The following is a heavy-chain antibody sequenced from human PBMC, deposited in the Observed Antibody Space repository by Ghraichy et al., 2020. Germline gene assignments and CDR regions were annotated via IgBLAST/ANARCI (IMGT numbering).Heavy chain of an antibody. CDR1: GFTLSSYS. CDR3: ARASAVVRFYYYAALDV. Sequence: LSLTCAVSGFTLSSYSINWVRQAPGKGLEWISYITSSGKFISYADSVKGRFTVSRDNARNALYLLMNSLRGEDTAVYYCARASAVVRFYYYAALDVWGQGTTVTVSS. D-gene: IGHD4-23*01. V-gene: IGHV3-48*01. CDR2: ITSSGKFI. J-gene: IGHJ6*02.